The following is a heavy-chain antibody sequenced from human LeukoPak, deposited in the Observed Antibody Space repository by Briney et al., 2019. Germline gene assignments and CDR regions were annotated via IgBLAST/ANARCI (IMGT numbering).Heavy chain of an antibody. CDR2: TYYRSEWYN. J-gene: IGHJ3*02. CDR3: ARGPGLRMGAFDI. V-gene: IGHV6-1*01. CDR1: ADSVSSNSAA. Sequence: SQTLSLTCAISADSVSSNSAAWNWIKQSPSRGLEWLGRTYYRSEWYNDSAVSVKSRITINPDTSKNQFSLQLNSVTPEDTAVYYCARGPGLRMGAFDIWGQGKVVSVSS. D-gene: IGHD4-17*01.